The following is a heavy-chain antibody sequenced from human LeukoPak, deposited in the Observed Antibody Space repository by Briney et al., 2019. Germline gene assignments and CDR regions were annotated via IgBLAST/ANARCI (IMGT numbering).Heavy chain of an antibody. CDR1: GGSISSYY. V-gene: IGHV4-4*07. CDR2: IYTSGST. Sequence: SETLSLTCTVSGGSISSYYWSWIRQPAGKGLEWIGRIYTSGSTNYNPSLKSRVTMSVDMSKNQFSLKLSSVTAADTAVYYCAGGYRGQYYYDSSGYPDAFDIWGQGTMVTVSS. D-gene: IGHD3-22*01. CDR3: AGGYRGQYYYDSSGYPDAFDI. J-gene: IGHJ3*02.